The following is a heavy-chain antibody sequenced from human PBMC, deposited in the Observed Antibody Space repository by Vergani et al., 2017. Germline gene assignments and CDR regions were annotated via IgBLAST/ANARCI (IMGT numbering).Heavy chain of an antibody. Sequence: QVQLQQWGAGLLKPSETLSLTCAVHGGSFSGYYWSWIRQPPGKGLEWIGEINHSGSTNYKPSLKSRVTISVDTSKNQFSLKLSSVTAADTAVYYCAIGTIELNSVVYPMDVWGKGTTVTVSS. J-gene: IGHJ6*03. CDR2: INHSGST. CDR3: AIGTIELNSVVYPMDV. CDR1: GGSFSGYY. V-gene: IGHV4-34*01. D-gene: IGHD2-15*01.